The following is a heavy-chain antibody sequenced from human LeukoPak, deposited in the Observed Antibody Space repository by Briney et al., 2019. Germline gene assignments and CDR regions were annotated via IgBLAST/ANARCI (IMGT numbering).Heavy chain of an antibody. CDR1: GFTFSSYG. D-gene: IGHD3-10*01. V-gene: IGHV3-33*06. CDR3: AKFKGHYGDSEYYFDY. CDR2: IWYDGSNK. J-gene: IGHJ4*02. Sequence: PGRSLRLSCAASGFTFSSYGMHWVRQAPGKGLEWVAVIWYDGSNKYYADSVKGRFTISRDNSKNTLYLQMNSLRAEDTAVYYCAKFKGHYGDSEYYFDYWGQGTLVTVSS.